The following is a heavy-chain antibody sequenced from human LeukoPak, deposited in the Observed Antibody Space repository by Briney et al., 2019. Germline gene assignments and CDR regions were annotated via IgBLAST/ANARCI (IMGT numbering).Heavy chain of an antibody. CDR3: AEAHGRLDPFDY. J-gene: IGHJ4*02. CDR2: IGGSGGST. Sequence: GGSLRLSCAASGFTFSSYAMSWVRQAPGKGLEWVSAIGGSGGSTYYADSVKGRFTISRDNSKSTLFLQMNSLRVEDTAVYYCAEAHGRLDPFDYWGQGTLVTVSS. D-gene: IGHD1-1*01. V-gene: IGHV3-23*01. CDR1: GFTFSSYA.